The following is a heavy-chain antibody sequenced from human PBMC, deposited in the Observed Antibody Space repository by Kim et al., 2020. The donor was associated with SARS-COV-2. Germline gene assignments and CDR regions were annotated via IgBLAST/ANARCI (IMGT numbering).Heavy chain of an antibody. V-gene: IGHV3-21*01. J-gene: IGHJ6*02. CDR3: ARDGRQYQLLPGTPYYYGMDV. D-gene: IGHD2-2*01. CDR2: ISSSSSYI. CDR1: GFTFSSYS. Sequence: GGSLRLSCAASGFTFSSYSMNWVRQAPGKGLEWVSSISSSSSYIYYADSVKGRFTISRDNAKNSLYLQMNSLRAEDTAVYYCARDGRQYQLLPGTPYYYGMDVWGQGTTVTVSS.